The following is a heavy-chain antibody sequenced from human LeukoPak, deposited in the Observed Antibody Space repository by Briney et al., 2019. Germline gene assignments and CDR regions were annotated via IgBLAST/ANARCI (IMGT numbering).Heavy chain of an antibody. Sequence: ASVKVSCKASGYTFTGYYMHWVRQAPGQGLEWMGWINPNSGGTNYAQKFQGRVTMTRDTSISTAYMELSRLRSDDTAVYYCARGTSGYSSSWYSYWGQRTLVTVSS. V-gene: IGHV1-2*02. CDR1: GYTFTGYY. J-gene: IGHJ4*02. CDR3: ARGTSGYSSSWYSY. D-gene: IGHD6-13*01. CDR2: INPNSGGT.